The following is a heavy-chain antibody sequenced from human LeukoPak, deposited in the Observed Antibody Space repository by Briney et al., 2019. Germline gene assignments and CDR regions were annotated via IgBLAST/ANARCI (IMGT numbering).Heavy chain of an antibody. J-gene: IGHJ4*02. CDR1: GFTVSTNY. D-gene: IGHD6-13*01. Sequence: GGSLRLSCAASGFTVSTNYMSWVRQAPGKGLEWVSVIYSGGSTSYAAFVKGRFTISRDNSKNTLYLQMNSLRAEDTAVYYCARGGHRQQQLDYWGQGTLVTVSS. CDR2: IYSGGST. V-gene: IGHV3-53*01. CDR3: ARGGHRQQQLDY.